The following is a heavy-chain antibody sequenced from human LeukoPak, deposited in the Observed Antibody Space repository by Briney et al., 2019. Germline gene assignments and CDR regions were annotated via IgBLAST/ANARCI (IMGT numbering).Heavy chain of an antibody. Sequence: SETLSLTCTVSGGSISGYYWSWIRQPAGKGLEWIGRIYSSGSTNYNPSLKSRIAMSVDTSKNQFSLKLSSVTAADTALYYCARDSGSWLAVDYWGQGTLVTVSS. CDR1: GGSISGYY. CDR2: IYSSGST. D-gene: IGHD3-22*01. CDR3: ARDSGSWLAVDY. V-gene: IGHV4-4*07. J-gene: IGHJ4*02.